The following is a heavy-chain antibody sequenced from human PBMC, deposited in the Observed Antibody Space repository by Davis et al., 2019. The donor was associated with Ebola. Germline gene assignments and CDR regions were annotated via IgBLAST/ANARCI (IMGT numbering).Heavy chain of an antibody. V-gene: IGHV3-23*01. J-gene: IGHJ4*02. D-gene: IGHD1-26*01. CDR1: GFTFSSYA. CDR2: ISGNGGST. CDR3: AKASGGIGGSVDY. Sequence: PGGSLRLSCAASGFTFSSYAMSWVRQAPGKGLEWVSTISGNGGSTYSADSVKGRFIISSDNSKNTLYLQVNSLRAEDTAVYYCAKASGGIGGSVDYWGQGALVTVSS.